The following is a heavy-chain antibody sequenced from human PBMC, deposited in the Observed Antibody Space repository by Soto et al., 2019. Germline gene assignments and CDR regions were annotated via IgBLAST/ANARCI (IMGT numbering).Heavy chain of an antibody. Sequence: YMDWVRQAPGKGLEWVGRSRDKVHSHTTEYAASVKGRFTISRGDSENSLYLQMNSLKTEDTAVYYCARGVVSTGYFDYWGQGTLVTVSS. J-gene: IGHJ4*02. CDR2: SRDKVHSHTT. CDR3: ARGVVSTGYFDY. V-gene: IGHV3-72*01. D-gene: IGHD5-12*01. CDR1: Y.